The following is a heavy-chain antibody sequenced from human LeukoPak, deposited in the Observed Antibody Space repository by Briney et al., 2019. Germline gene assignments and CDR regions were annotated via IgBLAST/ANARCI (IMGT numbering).Heavy chain of an antibody. J-gene: IGHJ4*02. CDR2: IYSGGST. Sequence: PGGSLRLSCAASEFTVSSNYMNWVRQAPGKGPEWVSVIYSGGSTYYADSVKGRFTISRDNSKNTLYLQMNSLRAEDTAVYYCASTGNYYFHYWGQGTLVTVSS. CDR1: EFTVSSNY. V-gene: IGHV3-53*01. D-gene: IGHD1-14*01. CDR3: ASTGNYYFHY.